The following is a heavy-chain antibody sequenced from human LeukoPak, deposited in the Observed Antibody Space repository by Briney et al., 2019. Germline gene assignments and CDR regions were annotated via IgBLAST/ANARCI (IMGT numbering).Heavy chain of an antibody. CDR3: AKGFRRQLVGYHPIT. D-gene: IGHD6-13*01. CDR1: GFTFSSYA. J-gene: IGHJ4*02. Sequence: GESLKISCAASGFTFSSYAMSWVRQAPGKGLEWVSAISGSGGSTYYADSVKGRFTISRDNSKNTLYLQMDSLRAEDTAVYYCAKGFRRQLVGYHPITWGQGTLVTVSS. CDR2: ISGSGGST. V-gene: IGHV3-23*01.